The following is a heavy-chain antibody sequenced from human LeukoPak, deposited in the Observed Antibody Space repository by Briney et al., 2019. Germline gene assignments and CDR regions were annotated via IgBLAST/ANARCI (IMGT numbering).Heavy chain of an antibody. J-gene: IGHJ4*02. CDR3: AREATWGQWYFDH. CDR1: GFSFSNHG. V-gene: IGHV3-30*03. CDR2: IASDGGAK. Sequence: PGTSLRLSCVASGFSFSNHGMHWVRQAPGKGLEWVSVIASDGGAKFYADSVKGRFTLSRDNPKHMFFLQMNLLTVEDTAIYYCAREATWGQWYFDHWGQGTPVTVSS. D-gene: IGHD6-19*01.